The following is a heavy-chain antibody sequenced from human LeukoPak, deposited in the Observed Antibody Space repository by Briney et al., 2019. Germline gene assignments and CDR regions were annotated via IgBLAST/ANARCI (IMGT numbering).Heavy chain of an antibody. V-gene: IGHV3-23*01. CDR2: ISGSGGST. D-gene: IGHD5-12*01. CDR3: AKGRPPGVIMAGRGGFDY. Sequence: GGSLRLSCAASGFTFDSYAMSCVRQAPGKGLEWVSSISGSGGSTYYADSVKGRFTISRDNSKNTLYLQMNSLRAEDTAVYYCAKGRPPGVIMAGRGGFDYWGQGTLVTVSS. CDR1: GFTFDSYA. J-gene: IGHJ4*02.